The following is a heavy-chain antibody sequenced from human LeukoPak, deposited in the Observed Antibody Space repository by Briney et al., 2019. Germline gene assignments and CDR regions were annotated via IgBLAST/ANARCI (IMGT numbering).Heavy chain of an antibody. J-gene: IGHJ4*02. CDR2: IYYSGRT. D-gene: IGHD6-19*01. CDR3: ARAGTSGWYPDY. CDR1: GGSISGYY. V-gene: IGHV4-59*01. Sequence: PSETLSLTCTVSGGSISGYYWSWIRQPPGKKLEWIGYIYYSGRTNYNPSLKSRVTISVDTSKNEFSLTLTSMTAADTAVYYCARAGTSGWYPDYWGQGTLVTVST.